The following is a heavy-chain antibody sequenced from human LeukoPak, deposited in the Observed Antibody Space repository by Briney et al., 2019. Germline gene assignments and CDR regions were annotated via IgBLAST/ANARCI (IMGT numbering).Heavy chain of an antibody. D-gene: IGHD7-27*01. CDR1: GFTFSNYE. CDR3: VRESLGFDC. J-gene: IGHJ4*01. Sequence: GGSLRLSCAASGFTFSNYEMNWVRQAPGKGLEWLSHISVSGDDIYYADSVRGRFTISRDNGKSSLYLQMNSLRAEDTATYYCVRESLGFDCWGHGILVSVSS. V-gene: IGHV3-48*03. CDR2: ISVSGDDI.